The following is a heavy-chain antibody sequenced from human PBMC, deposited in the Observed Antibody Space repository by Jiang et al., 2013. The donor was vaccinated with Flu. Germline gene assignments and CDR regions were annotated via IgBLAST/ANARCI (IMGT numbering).Heavy chain of an antibody. Sequence: GPGLVKPSETLSLTCTVSGGSISSYYWSWIRQPPGKGLEWIGYIYYSGSTKYNPSLKSRVTISLDTSKNQFSLKLSSVTAADTAVYYCARAGAAAAQPVDYWGQGTLVTVSS. V-gene: IGHV4-59*01. CDR2: IYYSGST. CDR1: GGSISSYY. J-gene: IGHJ4*02. D-gene: IGHD6-13*01. CDR3: ARAGAAAAQPVDY.